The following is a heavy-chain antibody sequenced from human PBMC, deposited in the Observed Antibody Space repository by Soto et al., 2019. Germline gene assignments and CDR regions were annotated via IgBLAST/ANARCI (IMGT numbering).Heavy chain of an antibody. Sequence: PGESLKISCKGSGYSFTSYWIGWVRQMPGKGLEWMGIIYPGDSDTRYSPSFQGQVTISADKSISTAYLQWSSLKASDTAMYYCARLGTPGLNEGPWSGYDPEFDYWGQGTLVTVSS. CDR1: GYSFTSYW. D-gene: IGHD5-12*01. V-gene: IGHV5-51*01. J-gene: IGHJ4*02. CDR3: ARLGTPGLNEGPWSGYDPEFDY. CDR2: IYPGDSDT.